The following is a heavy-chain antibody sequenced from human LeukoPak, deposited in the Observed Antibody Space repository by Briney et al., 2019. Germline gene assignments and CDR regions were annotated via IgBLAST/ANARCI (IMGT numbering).Heavy chain of an antibody. D-gene: IGHD2-21*01. CDR2: ISAYNGNT. CDR3: AREVVIATMGAFDI. J-gene: IGHJ3*02. V-gene: IGHV1-18*01. CDR1: GYTFTSYG. Sequence: ASVKVSCMASGYTFTSYGISWVRQAPGQGLEWMGWISAYNGNTNYAQKLQGRVTMTTDTSTSTAYMELRSLRSEDTAVYYCAREVVIATMGAFDIWGQGTMVTVSS.